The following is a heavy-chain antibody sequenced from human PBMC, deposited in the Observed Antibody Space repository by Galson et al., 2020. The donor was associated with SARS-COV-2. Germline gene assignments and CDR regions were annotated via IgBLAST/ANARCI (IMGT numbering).Heavy chain of an antibody. CDR2: ISSDVSNK. CDR3: ARSGFGELFRFAILDY. CDR1: GFTISSYA. V-gene: IGHV3-30*04. Sequence: GGSLRLSCAASGFTISSYAMHWVRQAPGKGLEWVAVISSDVSNKYYADSVKGRFTISRDNSKNTLYLQMNSLRAEDTAVYYCARSGFGELFRFAILDYWGQGTLVTVSS. J-gene: IGHJ4*02. D-gene: IGHD3-10*01.